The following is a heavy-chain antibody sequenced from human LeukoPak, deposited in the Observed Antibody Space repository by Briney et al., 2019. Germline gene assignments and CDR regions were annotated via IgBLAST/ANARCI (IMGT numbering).Heavy chain of an antibody. CDR2: INPNSGGT. CDR1: GYTFTGYY. J-gene: IGHJ4*02. V-gene: IGHV1-2*02. D-gene: IGHD1-20*01. Sequence: GASVKVSCKASGYTFTGYYMHWVRQAPGRGLEWMGWINPNSGGTNYAQKFQGRVTMTRDTSISTAYMELSRLRSDDTAVYYCARAGGITGYYLGRPFDYWGQGTLVTVSS. CDR3: ARAGGITGYYLGRPFDY.